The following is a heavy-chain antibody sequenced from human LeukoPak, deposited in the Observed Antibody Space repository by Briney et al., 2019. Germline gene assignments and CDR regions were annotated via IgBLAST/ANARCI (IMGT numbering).Heavy chain of an antibody. D-gene: IGHD6-19*01. CDR2: TYYRSKWYN. V-gene: IGHV6-1*01. CDR1: GDSVSSNSAA. CDR3: AREKKYPAQRSRPSSGWYRPIYYYYGMDV. J-gene: IGHJ6*02. Sequence: SQTLSLTCAISGDSVSSNSAAWNWIRQSPSRGLEWLGRTYYRSKWYNDYAVSVKSRITINPGTSKNQFSLQLNSVTPEDTAVYYCAREKKYPAQRSRPSSGWYRPIYYYYGMDVWGQGTTVTVSS.